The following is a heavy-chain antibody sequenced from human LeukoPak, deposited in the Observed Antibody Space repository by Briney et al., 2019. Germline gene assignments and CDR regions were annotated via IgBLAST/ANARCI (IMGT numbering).Heavy chain of an antibody. CDR3: AKQLGYCSDGSCYFPY. Sequence: GGSLRLSCAASGFTFSSPAMSWVRQAPGKGLERVSAISNNGGYTYYADSVQGRFTISRDNSKSTLCLQMNSLRAEDTAVYYCAKQLGYCSDGSCYFPYWGQGTLVTVSS. J-gene: IGHJ4*02. CDR2: ISNNGGYT. V-gene: IGHV3-23*01. CDR1: GFTFSSPA. D-gene: IGHD2-15*01.